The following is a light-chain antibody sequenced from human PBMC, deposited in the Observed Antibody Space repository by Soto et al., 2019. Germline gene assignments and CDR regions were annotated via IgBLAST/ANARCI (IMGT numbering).Light chain of an antibody. V-gene: IGKV1-9*01. CDR2: AAS. J-gene: IGKJ1*01. CDR1: QGISSY. Sequence: DIQLTQAPSFVSASAGDRVTITCLASQGISSYLAWLQQKPGKAPKLLIYAASTLQSGVPSRFSGSGSGTEFTLTISSLQPDDFATYYCQHYNSYSEAFGQGTKVDI. CDR3: QHYNSYSEA.